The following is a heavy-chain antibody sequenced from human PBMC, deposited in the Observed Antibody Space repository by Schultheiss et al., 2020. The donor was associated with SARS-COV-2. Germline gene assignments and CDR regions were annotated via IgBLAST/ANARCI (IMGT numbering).Heavy chain of an antibody. J-gene: IGHJ4*02. Sequence: SVKVSCKASGYTFTSYYIHWVRQAPGQGLEWMGGIIPIFGTANYAQKFQGRVTITADESTSTAYMELSSLKSEDTAVYYCASPEKCSGGSCSLDYWGQGTLVTVSS. D-gene: IGHD2-15*01. V-gene: IGHV1-69*13. CDR2: IIPIFGTA. CDR1: GYTFTSYY. CDR3: ASPEKCSGGSCSLDY.